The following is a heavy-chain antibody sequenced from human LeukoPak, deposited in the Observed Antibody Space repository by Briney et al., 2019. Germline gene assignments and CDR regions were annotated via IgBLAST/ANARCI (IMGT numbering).Heavy chain of an antibody. D-gene: IGHD1-26*01. CDR3: ARGVGTDY. CDR1: GFTSGSYW. Sequence: GGSLRLYCAASGFTSGSYWMSWVRQAPGKGLEWVANIKLDGSEKYYVDSVKGRFTISRDNAKNSLYLQMNSLRAEDTAVYYCARGVGTDYWGQGTQVTVSS. V-gene: IGHV3-7*01. CDR2: IKLDGSEK. J-gene: IGHJ4*02.